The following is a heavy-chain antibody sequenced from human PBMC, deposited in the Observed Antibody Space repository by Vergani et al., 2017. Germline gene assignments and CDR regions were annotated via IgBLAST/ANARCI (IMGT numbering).Heavy chain of an antibody. D-gene: IGHD2/OR15-2a*01. J-gene: IGHJ4*01. V-gene: IGHV3-23*01. Sequence: EVHLLESGGGLVQSGGSLRLSCAASGFTFSNSAASWVRQAPGGGLAGVSSISGPGLSTYYADPVKGRFSISRDNSKNTVFLQMHSLRAEDTAIYYCVKEKIDLGSYFFDSWGHGILVTVSS. CDR1: GFTFSNSA. CDR2: ISGPGLST. CDR3: VKEKIDLGSYFFDS.